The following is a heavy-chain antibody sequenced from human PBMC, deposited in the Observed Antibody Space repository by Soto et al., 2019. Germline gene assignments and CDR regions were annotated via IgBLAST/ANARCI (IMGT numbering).Heavy chain of an antibody. J-gene: IGHJ4*02. CDR1: GYLISSGYY. D-gene: IGHD3-22*01. Sequence: PSETLSLTCSVSGYLISSGYYWGWVRQTPGKGLEWLGSIDYSGRTYKNPSLKSRVSASVDLSKNQFSLNLRSVTAADTAVYFCARDLSSGYDSYYFVYWGQGTLGTVSS. CDR2: IDYSGRT. CDR3: ARDLSSGYDSYYFVY. V-gene: IGHV4-38-2*02.